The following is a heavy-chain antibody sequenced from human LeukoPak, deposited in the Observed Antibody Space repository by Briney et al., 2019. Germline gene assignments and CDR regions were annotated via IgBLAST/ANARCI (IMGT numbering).Heavy chain of an antibody. Sequence: HWASVTVSCKASGGTFSSYAISWVRQAPGQGLEWMGGIIPIFGTANYAQKFQGRVTITTDESTSTAYMELSSLRSEDTAVYYCARGTPGIAAAGSHFQHWGQGTLVTVSS. D-gene: IGHD6-13*01. V-gene: IGHV1-69*05. CDR3: ARGTPGIAAAGSHFQH. CDR1: GGTFSSYA. CDR2: IIPIFGTA. J-gene: IGHJ1*01.